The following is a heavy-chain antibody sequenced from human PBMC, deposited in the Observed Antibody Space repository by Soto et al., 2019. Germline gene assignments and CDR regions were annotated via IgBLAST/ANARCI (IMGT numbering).Heavy chain of an antibody. CDR2: IYHSGST. V-gene: IGHV4-38-2*02. J-gene: IGHJ6*02. Sequence: SENRSHSFAVFSYSIGSGYYGGGIRQPLGKGLEWIGSIYHSGSTYYNPSLKSRVTISVDTSKNQFSLKLSSVTAADTAVYYCARDSSLYYDFWSGHPYYYGMDVWGQGTTVS. D-gene: IGHD3-3*01. CDR3: ARDSSLYYDFWSGHPYYYGMDV. CDR1: SYSIGSGYY.